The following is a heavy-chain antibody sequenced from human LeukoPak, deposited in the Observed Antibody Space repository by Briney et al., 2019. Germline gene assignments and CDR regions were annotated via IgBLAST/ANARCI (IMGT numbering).Heavy chain of an antibody. D-gene: IGHD3-16*01. Sequence: GGSLRLSCAASGFSFYNAYRSWVRHASGKGLEWVGRIRSKANSYATAYAASVKDRFTISRDDSKNTAYLQMNSLTTEDTGVYYCTGGYYGMDVWGQGTTVTVSS. CDR2: IRSKANSYAT. CDR3: TGGYYGMDV. CDR1: GFSFYNAY. V-gene: IGHV3-73*01. J-gene: IGHJ6*02.